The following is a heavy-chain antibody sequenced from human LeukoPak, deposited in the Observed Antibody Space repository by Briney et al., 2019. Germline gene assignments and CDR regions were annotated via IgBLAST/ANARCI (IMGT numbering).Heavy chain of an antibody. Sequence: PGGSLRLSCAASGVTFSSYAMHWVRQAPGKGLEWVAAISSDEKNQYYADFVKGRLTISRDNSKNTLYLQMNSLRVEDTAMYYCARDNIVVVPAAVNWFDPWGQGTLVTVSS. V-gene: IGHV3-30*04. CDR2: ISSDEKNQ. CDR1: GVTFSSYA. CDR3: ARDNIVVVPAAVNWFDP. J-gene: IGHJ5*02. D-gene: IGHD2-2*01.